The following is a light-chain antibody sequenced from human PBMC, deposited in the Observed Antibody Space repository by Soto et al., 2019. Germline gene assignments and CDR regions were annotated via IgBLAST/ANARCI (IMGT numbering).Light chain of an antibody. Sequence: QTVATQEPSLSVSPGGTVTLTCGSSTGAVTSGQYPYWFQQKPGQAPRTLIHDTNKKHSWTPARFSGSLLGGKAALTLSGAQPEDEAEYYCLLSYSGARVFGGGTKLTVL. CDR1: TGAVTSGQY. V-gene: IGLV7-46*01. CDR2: DTN. J-gene: IGLJ3*02. CDR3: LLSYSGARV.